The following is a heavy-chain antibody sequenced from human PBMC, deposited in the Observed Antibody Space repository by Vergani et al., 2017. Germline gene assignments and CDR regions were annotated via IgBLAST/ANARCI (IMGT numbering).Heavy chain of an antibody. CDR1: FDSIRNLY. J-gene: IGHJ5*02. D-gene: IGHD6-19*01. Sequence: QVQLQESGPGLVKSSETLSLTCSVSFDSIRNLYCNWIRQPPGKGLEWIGSIHYSENTNYNPSLKTRVTISVETSKNQFSLTLTSVTAADTAVYYCASDTHSGQRADRWVQGILVTVTS. CDR2: IHYSENT. CDR3: ASDTHSGQRADR. V-gene: IGHV4-59*11.